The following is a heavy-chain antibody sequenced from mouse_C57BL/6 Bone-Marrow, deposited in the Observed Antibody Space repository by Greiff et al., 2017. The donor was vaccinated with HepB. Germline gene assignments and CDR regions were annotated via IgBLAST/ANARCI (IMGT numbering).Heavy chain of an antibody. CDR3: ARLEDY. V-gene: IGHV1-59*01. CDR1: GYTFTSYW. J-gene: IGHJ2*01. Sequence: VQLQQPGAELVRPGNSVKLSCKASGYTFTSYWMHWVKQRPGQGLEWIGVIDPSDSYTNYNQKFKGKATLTVDTSSSTASMQLSSLTSEDTAVYYCARLEDYWGQGTTLTVSS. CDR2: IDPSDSYT.